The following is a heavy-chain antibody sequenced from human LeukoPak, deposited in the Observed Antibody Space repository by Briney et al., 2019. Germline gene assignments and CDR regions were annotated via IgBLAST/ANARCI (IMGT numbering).Heavy chain of an antibody. CDR3: ARVVVAATQYNWFDP. J-gene: IGHJ5*02. CDR2: IYPGDSDT. CDR1: GYSFTSYC. Sequence: GESLKISCKGSGYSFTSYCIGWVRQMPGKGLEWMGIIYPGDSDTRYSPSFQGQVTISADKSISTAYLQWSSLKASDTAMYYCARVVVAATQYNWFDPWGQGTLVTVSS. V-gene: IGHV5-51*01. D-gene: IGHD2-15*01.